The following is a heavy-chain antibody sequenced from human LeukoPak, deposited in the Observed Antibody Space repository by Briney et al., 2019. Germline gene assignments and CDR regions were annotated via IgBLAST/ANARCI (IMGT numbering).Heavy chain of an antibody. D-gene: IGHD3-16*02. V-gene: IGHV1-18*01. Sequence: ASVKVSCKASGGTFSSYAISWVRQAPGQRLEWMGWISAYNGNTNYAQKLQGRVTMTTDTSTSTAYMELRSLRSDDTAVYYCARDSLSLARAFDIWGQGTMVTVSS. CDR3: ARDSLSLARAFDI. CDR1: GGTFSSYA. CDR2: ISAYNGNT. J-gene: IGHJ3*02.